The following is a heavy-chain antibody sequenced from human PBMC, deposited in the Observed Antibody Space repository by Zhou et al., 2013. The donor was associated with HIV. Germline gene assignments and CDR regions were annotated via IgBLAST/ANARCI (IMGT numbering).Heavy chain of an antibody. J-gene: IGHJ2*01. Sequence: QVQLVQSGPEVKKPGSSVKVSCKASGGIFSTYAFAWVRQAPGQGLEWMGTITPFFASSDYAQNFEDRLTITVDQSTSTIYMDLSGLTSDDTAVYYCAREPSGDFWYFDVWGRGTMVIVSS. CDR1: GGIFSTYA. CDR3: AREPSGDFWYFDV. V-gene: IGHV1-69*15. CDR2: ITPFFASS. D-gene: IGHD3-3*01.